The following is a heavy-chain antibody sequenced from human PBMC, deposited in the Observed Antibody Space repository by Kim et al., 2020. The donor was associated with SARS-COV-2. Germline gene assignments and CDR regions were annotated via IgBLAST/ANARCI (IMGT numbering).Heavy chain of an antibody. CDR3: AKAVLRGVNYYYYGMDV. V-gene: IGHV3-30*18. CDR2: ISYDGSNK. Sequence: WGSLRLSCAASGFTFNTYGMYWVRQAPGKGLEWVAVISYDGSNKYYADSVKGRFTISRDNSKNTLYLQMNSLRAEDTAVYYCAKAVLRGVNYYYYGMDVWGQGTTVTVSS. J-gene: IGHJ6*02. CDR1: GFTFNTYG. D-gene: IGHD3-10*01.